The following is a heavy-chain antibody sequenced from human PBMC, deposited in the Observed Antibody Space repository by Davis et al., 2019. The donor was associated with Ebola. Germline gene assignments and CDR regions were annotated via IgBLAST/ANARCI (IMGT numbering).Heavy chain of an antibody. CDR2: TSYRSKWYN. Sequence: SQTPSLPRAIPGVRVPSNRAAWNWISQSPSTGLEWLVRTSYRSKWYNDYAVSVKSRITINPDTSKNQFSLQLNSVTPEDTAVYYCARSKIVLGRFFDYWGQGTLVSVSS. J-gene: IGHJ4*02. V-gene: IGHV6-1*01. CDR3: ARSKIVLGRFFDY. CDR1: GVRVPSNRAA. D-gene: IGHD2-8*01.